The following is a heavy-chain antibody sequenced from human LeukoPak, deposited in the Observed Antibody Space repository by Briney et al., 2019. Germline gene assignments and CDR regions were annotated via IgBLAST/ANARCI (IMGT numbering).Heavy chain of an antibody. CDR2: IKSKTDGGTT. V-gene: IGHV3-15*01. Sequence: GGPLRLSCAASGFTFSSYWMSWVRQAPGKGLEWVGRIKSKTDGGTTDYAAPVKGRFTISRDDSKNTLYLQMNSLKTEDTAVYYCTTSSWELTYYYYYYYMDVWGKGTTVTISS. CDR1: GFTFSSYW. J-gene: IGHJ6*03. D-gene: IGHD1-26*01. CDR3: TTSSWELTYYYYYYYMDV.